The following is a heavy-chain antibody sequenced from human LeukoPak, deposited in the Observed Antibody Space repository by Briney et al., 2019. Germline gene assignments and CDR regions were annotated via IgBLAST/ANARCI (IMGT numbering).Heavy chain of an antibody. CDR1: GFTFSSYG. V-gene: IGHV3-30*02. CDR2: IRYDGSNK. D-gene: IGHD2-15*01. CDR3: AETHRYCSGGSCYEGYFQH. J-gene: IGHJ1*01. Sequence: GGSLRLSCAASGFTFSSYGMHWVRQAPGKGLGWVAFIRYDGSNKYYADSVKGRFTISRDNSKNTLYLQMNSLRAEDTAVYYCAETHRYCSGGSCYEGYFQHWGQGTLVTVSS.